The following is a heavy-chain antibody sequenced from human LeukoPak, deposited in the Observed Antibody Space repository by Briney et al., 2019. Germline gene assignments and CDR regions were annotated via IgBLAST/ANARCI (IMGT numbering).Heavy chain of an antibody. CDR2: IYYSGST. CDR1: GGSFGGYY. V-gene: IGHV4-34*01. CDR3: ARAGRYSSWYGGWNY. D-gene: IGHD6-13*01. Sequence: SETLSLTCAVYGGSFGGYYWNWIRQPPGKGLEWIGSIYYSGSTYYNPSLKSRVTISVDTSKNQFSLKLSSVTAADTAVYYCARAGRYSSWYGGWNYWGQGTLVTVSS. J-gene: IGHJ4*02.